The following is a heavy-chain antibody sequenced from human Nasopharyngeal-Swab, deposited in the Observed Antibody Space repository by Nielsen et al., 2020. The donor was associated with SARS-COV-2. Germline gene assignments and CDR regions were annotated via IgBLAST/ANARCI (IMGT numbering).Heavy chain of an antibody. CDR3: ARGGVAYNDNTEGLDY. CDR2: IDYRRRT. V-gene: IGHV4-39*07. CDR1: GGSVSDTDYF. Sequence: SETLSLTCTVSGGSVSDTDYFWGWIRQPPVTGLEWIGNIDYRRRTFYNPSLKSRVTISVDTSQRQFSLRLTSVTAADTAVYYCARGGVAYNDNTEGLDYWGRGALVTVSS. D-gene: IGHD3-22*01. J-gene: IGHJ4*02.